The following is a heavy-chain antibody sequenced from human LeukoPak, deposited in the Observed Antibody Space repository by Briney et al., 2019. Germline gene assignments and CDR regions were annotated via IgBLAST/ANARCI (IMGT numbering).Heavy chain of an antibody. V-gene: IGHV4-38-2*01. CDR2: IYYSGST. J-gene: IGHJ3*02. Sequence: SETLSLTCAVSGYSISSGYYWGWIRQPPGKGLEWIGSIYYSGSTYYNPSLKSRVTISVDTSKNQFSLKLSSVTAADTAVYYCARSITMIVGVDAFDIWGQGTMVTVSS. D-gene: IGHD3-22*01. CDR1: GYSISSGYY. CDR3: ARSITMIVGVDAFDI.